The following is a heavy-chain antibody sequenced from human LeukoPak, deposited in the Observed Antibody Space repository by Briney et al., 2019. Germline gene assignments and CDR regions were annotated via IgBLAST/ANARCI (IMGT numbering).Heavy chain of an antibody. CDR3: ARVKGVAIVLMVYAIPNYYYYGMDV. CDR2: MNPNSGNT. J-gene: IGHJ6*02. V-gene: IGHV1-8*01. CDR1: GYTFTGYD. Sequence: ASVKVSCKASGYTFTGYDINWVRQATGQGLEWMGWMNPNSGNTGYAQKFQGRVTMTRNTSISTAYMELSSLRSEDTAVYYCARVKGVAIVLMVYAIPNYYYYGMDVWGQGTTVTVSS. D-gene: IGHD2-8*01.